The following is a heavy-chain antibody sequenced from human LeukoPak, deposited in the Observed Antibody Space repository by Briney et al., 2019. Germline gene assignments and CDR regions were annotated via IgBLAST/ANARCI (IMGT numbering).Heavy chain of an antibody. J-gene: IGHJ4*02. CDR2: IYYSGST. CDR3: ARVGGYDILTGDY. D-gene: IGHD3-9*01. Sequence: SQTLSLTCTVSGGSISSGDYYWRWIRQPPGKGLEWIGYIYYSGSTYYNPSLKSRVTISVDTSKNQFSLKLSSVTAADTAVYYCARVGGYDILTGDYWGQGTLVTVST. CDR1: GGSISSGDYY. V-gene: IGHV4-30-4*01.